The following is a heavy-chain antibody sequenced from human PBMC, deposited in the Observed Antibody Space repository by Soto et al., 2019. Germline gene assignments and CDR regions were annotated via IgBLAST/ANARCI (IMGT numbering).Heavy chain of an antibody. V-gene: IGHV2-5*02. D-gene: IGHD5-12*01. CDR1: GFSLSTSGVG. CDR2: IYWDDDK. CDR3: VHSQYSGYDLLFNY. J-gene: IGHJ4*02. Sequence: QITLKESGPTLVKPTQTLTLTCTFSGFSLSTSGVGVGWIRQPPGKALEWLALIYWDDDKRYSPSLKSRLTIXKXTXTNQVVRTMTNIDPVDTATYYCVHSQYSGYDLLFNYWGQGTLVTVSS.